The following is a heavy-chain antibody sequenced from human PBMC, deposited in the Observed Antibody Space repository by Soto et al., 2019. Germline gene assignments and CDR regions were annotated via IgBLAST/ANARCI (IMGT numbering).Heavy chain of an antibody. D-gene: IGHD3-22*01. Sequence: QPGGSLRLSCAASGFTFSSYAMSWVRQAPGKGLEWVSAISGSGGSTYYADSVKGRFTISRDNSKNTLYLQMNSLRAEDTAVYYCAKVYYYDSSGYPTSGFDYWGQGTLVTVSS. J-gene: IGHJ4*02. V-gene: IGHV3-23*01. CDR1: GFTFSSYA. CDR3: AKVYYYDSSGYPTSGFDY. CDR2: ISGSGGST.